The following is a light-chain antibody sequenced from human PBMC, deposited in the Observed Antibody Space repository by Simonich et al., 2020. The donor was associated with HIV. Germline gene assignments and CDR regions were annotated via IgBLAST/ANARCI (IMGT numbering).Light chain of an antibody. Sequence: DIQMTQSPSTLSASVGNRVTITCRARQSISSWLAWYQQKPGKAPKILIYKASSLESGVPARFSGSGSGTEFTLTISSLQPDDFATYYCQQYNSYSWTFGQGTKVEIK. J-gene: IGKJ1*01. V-gene: IGKV1-5*03. CDR3: QQYNSYSWT. CDR2: KAS. CDR1: QSISSW.